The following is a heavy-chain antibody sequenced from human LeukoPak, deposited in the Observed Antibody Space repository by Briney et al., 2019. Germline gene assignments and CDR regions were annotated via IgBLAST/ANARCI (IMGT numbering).Heavy chain of an antibody. D-gene: IGHD6-6*01. Sequence: SETLSLTCTVSGGSISSYYWSWIRQPPGKGLEWIGYIYYSGSTNYNPSLKSRVTISVDTSKNQFSLKLSSVTAADTAIYYCARLPYSSSPDFHDWGQGTLVTVSS. CDR1: GGSISSYY. V-gene: IGHV4-59*08. J-gene: IGHJ4*02. CDR3: ARLPYSSSPDFHD. CDR2: IYYSGST.